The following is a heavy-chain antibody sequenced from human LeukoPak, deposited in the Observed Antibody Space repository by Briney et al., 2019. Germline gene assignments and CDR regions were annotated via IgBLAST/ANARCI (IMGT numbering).Heavy chain of an antibody. V-gene: IGHV1-58*01. CDR2: IVVGSGNT. D-gene: IGHD3-9*01. J-gene: IGHJ4*02. CDR3: ATILTGYYFPDY. Sequence: SVKVSCKASGSTFTSSAVPWVRQARGQRLEWIGWIVVGSGNTNYAQKFQERVTITRDMSTSTAYMELSSLRSEDTAVYYCATILTGYYFPDYWGQGTLVTVSS. CDR1: GSTFTSSA.